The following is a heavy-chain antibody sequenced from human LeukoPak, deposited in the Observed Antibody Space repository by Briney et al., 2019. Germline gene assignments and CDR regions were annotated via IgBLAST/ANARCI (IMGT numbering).Heavy chain of an antibody. CDR2: IYYSGST. CDR1: GGSISSGGYY. Sequence: SETLSLTCTVSGGSISSGGYYWSWIRPHPGKGLEWIGHIYYSGSTYHNPSLKSRVTISVDTSKNQFSLKLSSVTAADTAVYYCASRSSLDTSSGWYYDYWGQGTLVTVSS. J-gene: IGHJ4*02. D-gene: IGHD6-19*01. V-gene: IGHV4-31*03. CDR3: ASRSSLDTSSGWYYDY.